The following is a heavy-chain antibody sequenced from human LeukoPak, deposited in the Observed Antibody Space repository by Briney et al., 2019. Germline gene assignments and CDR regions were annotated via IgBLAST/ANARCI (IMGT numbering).Heavy chain of an antibody. Sequence: SETLSLTCTVSGDSICNINYYWGWIRQPPGKGLEWIALINYNGRTFNNPSLKSRVAISIDTSNNQFSLKLTSVTAADTAVYYCARRREGVSWFDPWGQGTLVTVSS. J-gene: IGHJ5*02. D-gene: IGHD1-26*01. CDR1: GDSICNINYY. CDR2: INYNGRT. V-gene: IGHV4-39*01. CDR3: ARRREGVSWFDP.